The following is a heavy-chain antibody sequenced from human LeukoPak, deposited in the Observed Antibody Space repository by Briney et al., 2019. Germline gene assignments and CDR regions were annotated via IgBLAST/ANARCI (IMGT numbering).Heavy chain of an antibody. V-gene: IGHV3-53*01. CDR1: GFTVSSDY. J-gene: IGHJ3*02. CDR2: IYSGGST. CDR3: ARGRPLDYDSSGYYRDAFDI. D-gene: IGHD3-22*01. Sequence: GGSLRLSCAASGFTVSSDYTSWVRQAPGKGLEWVSVIYSGGSTYYADSVKGRFTISRDNSKNTLYLQMNSLRAEDTAVYYCARGRPLDYDSSGYYRDAFDIWGQGTMVTVSS.